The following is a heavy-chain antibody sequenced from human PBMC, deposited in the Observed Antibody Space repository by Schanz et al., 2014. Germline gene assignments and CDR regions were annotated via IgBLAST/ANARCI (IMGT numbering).Heavy chain of an antibody. D-gene: IGHD3-9*01. CDR2: IFYTGYT. CDR3: ARCLRNYDIMTGYNLSFDY. Sequence: QVQLPQWGAGVLKPSETLSLTCVVSGGSLSGHYWSWIRQPPGKGLEWIGHIFYTGYTYNNPSLGSRVTMSVDTSKSQFSLKLAFVPAADTAVYYCARCLRNYDIMTGYNLSFDYWGLGTLVTVSS. V-gene: IGHV4-34*12. CDR1: GGSLSGHY. J-gene: IGHJ4*02.